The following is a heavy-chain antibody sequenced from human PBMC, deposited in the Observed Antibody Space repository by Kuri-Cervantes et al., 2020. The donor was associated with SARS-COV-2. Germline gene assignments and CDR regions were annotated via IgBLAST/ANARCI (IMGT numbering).Heavy chain of an antibody. CDR2: IYYSGNS. V-gene: IGHV4-59*01. CDR1: GGSISSYY. CDR3: ARALYSNYEVYYYYGMDV. D-gene: IGHD4-11*01. Sequence: SETLSLTCTVSGGSISSYYWSWIRQPPGKGLEWIGYIYYSGNSNYNPSLKSRVTISVDTSKNQFSLKLSSVTAADTAVYYCARALYSNYEVYYYYGMDVWGQGTTVTVSS. J-gene: IGHJ6*02.